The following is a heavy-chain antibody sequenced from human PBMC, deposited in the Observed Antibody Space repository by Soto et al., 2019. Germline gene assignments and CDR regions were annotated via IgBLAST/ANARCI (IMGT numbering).Heavy chain of an antibody. V-gene: IGHV3-73*01. CDR3: TRPDYFGDYAWFFDR. D-gene: IGHD4-17*01. J-gene: IGHJ2*01. CDR2: VRTKVNNYET. CDR1: GLSFSRSA. Sequence: GGPVRLSCAAPGLSFSRSALHWVRQSPGQGLEWVGRVRTKVNNYETLYSATVRGRFTISRDASRHTAYLQMDRRKTAYTAIYYWTRPDYFGDYAWFFDRCDRSSRITVS.